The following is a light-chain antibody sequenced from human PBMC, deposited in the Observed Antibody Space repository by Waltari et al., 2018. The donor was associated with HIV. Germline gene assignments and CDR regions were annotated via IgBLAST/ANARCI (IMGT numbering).Light chain of an antibody. J-gene: IGKJ2*01. Sequence: VMTQSPATLSMSPGERATLSCRASQSVSTNLAWYQQKPGQAPRLLIYGASTRATGLPARFSGSGSGTEFTLTISSLQSEDFAVYFCQQYNNWPPNTFGQGTKVEIK. CDR2: GAS. V-gene: IGKV3-15*01. CDR1: QSVSTN. CDR3: QQYNNWPPNT.